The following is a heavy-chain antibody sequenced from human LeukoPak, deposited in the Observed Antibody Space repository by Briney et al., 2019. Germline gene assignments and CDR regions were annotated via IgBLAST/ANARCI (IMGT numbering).Heavy chain of an antibody. V-gene: IGHV1-24*01. CDR1: GYTLTELS. CDR2: FDPEDGET. D-gene: IGHD3-10*01. J-gene: IGHJ6*04. Sequence: ASVKVSCKVSGYTLTELSMHWVRQAPGKGLEWMGGFDPEDGETIYAQKFQGRVTMTEDTSTDTAYMELSSLRSEDTAVYYCATGLWFGEYLDVWGKGTTVTISS. CDR3: ATGLWFGEYLDV.